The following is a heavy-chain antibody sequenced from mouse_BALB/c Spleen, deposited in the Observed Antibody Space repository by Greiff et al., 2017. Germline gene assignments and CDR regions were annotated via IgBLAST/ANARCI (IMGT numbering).Heavy chain of an antibody. D-gene: IGHD1-1*01. CDR2: ISSGGGNT. J-gene: IGHJ2*01. V-gene: IGHV5-9*03. CDR3: ARYYYGSSPFDY. CDR1: GFTFSSYT. Sequence: EVKLMESGGGLVKPGGSLKLSCAASGFTFSSYTMSWVRQTPEKRLEWVATISSGGGNTYYPDSVKGRFTISRDNAKNNLYLQMSSLRSEDTALYYCARYYYGSSPFDYWGQGTTLTVSS.